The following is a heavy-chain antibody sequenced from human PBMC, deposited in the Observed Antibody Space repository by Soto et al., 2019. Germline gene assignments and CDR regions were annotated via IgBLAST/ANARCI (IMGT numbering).Heavy chain of an antibody. CDR1: GFSLSDYS. Sequence: EVQLAESGGGLVKPGGSLRLSCAASGFSLSDYSMNWIRQAPGKRLEWVASISSSSSFIHYAESMKGRFTISRDNAKNSLYLQMNSLSAEDTAVYYCAGSSDDGRDNWGQGTLVTVSS. J-gene: IGHJ4*02. V-gene: IGHV3-21*01. CDR2: ISSSSSFI. D-gene: IGHD1-26*01. CDR3: AGSSDDGRDN.